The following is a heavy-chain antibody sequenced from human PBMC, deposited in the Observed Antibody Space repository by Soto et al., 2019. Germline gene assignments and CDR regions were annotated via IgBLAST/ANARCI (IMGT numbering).Heavy chain of an antibody. CDR1: GFTFRNYA. CDR2: IDRSGGTS. D-gene: IGHD2-2*02. V-gene: IGHV3-23*01. CDR3: ARGDCSAAGCYIHYYYGMDV. J-gene: IGHJ6*02. Sequence: GGSLRLSCAAAGFTFRNYAMSWVRQAPGKWLEWVSAIDRSGGTSYYADSVKGRFTISRDNAKNTLYLQMNSLRADDTTVYYCARGDCSAAGCYIHYYYGMDVWGQXTTVTVSS.